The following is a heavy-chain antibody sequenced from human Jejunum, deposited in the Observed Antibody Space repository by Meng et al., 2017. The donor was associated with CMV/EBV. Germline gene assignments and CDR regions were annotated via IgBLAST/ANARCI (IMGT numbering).Heavy chain of an antibody. CDR3: ARGLPNYYYYGMDV. V-gene: IGHV6-1*01. CDR2: TFHRSKWYN. CDR1: VSNNNAA. D-gene: IGHD4-11*01. Sequence: VSNNNAAWNWIRQSPSGGLEWLGRTFHRSKWYNDYAVSVKSRITISPDTSKNQFSLHLNSVTPEDTAVYYCARGLPNYYYYGMDVWGQGTTVTVSS. J-gene: IGHJ6*02.